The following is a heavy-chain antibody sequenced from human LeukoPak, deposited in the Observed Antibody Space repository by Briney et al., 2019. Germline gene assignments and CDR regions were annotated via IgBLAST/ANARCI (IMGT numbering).Heavy chain of an antibody. CDR3: ARDEGGWGYFDY. V-gene: IGHV3-21*01. J-gene: IGHJ4*02. CDR1: GFTFSSYN. D-gene: IGHD3-16*01. Sequence: GGSLRLSCAASGFTFSSYNMNWVRQAPGKGLEWVSSITSGSSYIYYADSVKGRFTISRDNAKNSLYLQMNSLRAEDTAVYYRARDEGGWGYFDYWGQGTLVTVSS. CDR2: ITSGSSYI.